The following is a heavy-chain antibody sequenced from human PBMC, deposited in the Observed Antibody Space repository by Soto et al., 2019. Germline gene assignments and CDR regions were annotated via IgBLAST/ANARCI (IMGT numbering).Heavy chain of an antibody. CDR3: AREDGDYVAFDY. J-gene: IGHJ4*02. CDR2: INAGNGNT. CDR1: GYTFTSYA. D-gene: IGHD4-17*01. Sequence: QVPLVQSGAEVKKPGASVKVSCKASGYTFTSYAMHWVRQAPGQRLEWMGWINAGNGNTKYSQKFQGRVTITRDTSASTAYMELSSLRSEDTAVYYCAREDGDYVAFDYWGQGTLVTVSS. V-gene: IGHV1-3*01.